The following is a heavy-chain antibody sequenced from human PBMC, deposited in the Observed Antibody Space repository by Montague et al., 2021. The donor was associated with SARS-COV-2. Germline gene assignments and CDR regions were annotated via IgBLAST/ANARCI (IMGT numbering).Heavy chain of an antibody. D-gene: IGHD3-9*01. Sequence: PALVKPTQTLTLTCTFSGFSLSTSGMCVSWIRQPPGKALEWLARIDWDDDKYYSTSPKTRLTISKDTSKNQVVLTMTNMDPVDTATYYCARGYYDILTGYLDAFDIWAKGQWSPSLQ. CDR2: IDWDDDK. CDR3: ARGYYDILTGYLDAFDI. J-gene: IGHJ3*02. CDR1: GFSLSTSGMC. V-gene: IGHV2-70*11.